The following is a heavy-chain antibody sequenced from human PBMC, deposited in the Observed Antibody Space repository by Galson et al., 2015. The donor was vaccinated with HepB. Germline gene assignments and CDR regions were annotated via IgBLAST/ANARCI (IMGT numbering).Heavy chain of an antibody. V-gene: IGHV1-46*02. CDR2: ITPSKDGT. CDR3: VRDGSRHDFDY. CDR1: AYTFNNNY. J-gene: IGHJ4*02. D-gene: IGHD1-26*01. Sequence: SVKVSCKASAYTFNNNYIHWVRQAPGQGLEWMGRITPSKDGTIYGPKFQDRVTMTRDTSSSTFYMELNSLRSEDTAVYYCVRDGSRHDFDYWGQGTLATVSS.